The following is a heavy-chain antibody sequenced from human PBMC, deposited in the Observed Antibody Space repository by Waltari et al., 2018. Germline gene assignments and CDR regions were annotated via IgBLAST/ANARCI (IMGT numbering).Heavy chain of an antibody. Sequence: QVQLQESGPGLVKPSETLSLTCPVSGYSISSGYNWGWIRQPPGKGLEWIGSIYHSGSTYYNPSLKSRVTISVDTSKNQFSLKLSSVTAADTAVYYCARRPTGGPGYFDYWGQGTLVTVSS. V-gene: IGHV4-38-2*01. J-gene: IGHJ4*02. CDR3: ARRPTGGPGYFDY. CDR2: IYHSGST. D-gene: IGHD6-13*01. CDR1: GYSISSGYN.